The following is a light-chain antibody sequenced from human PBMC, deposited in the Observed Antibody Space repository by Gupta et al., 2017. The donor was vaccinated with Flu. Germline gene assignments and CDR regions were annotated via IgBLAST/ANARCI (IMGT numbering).Light chain of an antibody. Sequence: DIQMTQSPSSVSASVGDRVTITCRASQDIGTWLAWYQQRPGKGPKLLIYVASALQSGVPSRFSGSGSGTEFTLTISSLQPEDFATYFCQQAESFPITFGGGTKVDIK. CDR3: QQAESFPIT. J-gene: IGKJ4*01. CDR1: QDIGTW. V-gene: IGKV1D-12*01. CDR2: VAS.